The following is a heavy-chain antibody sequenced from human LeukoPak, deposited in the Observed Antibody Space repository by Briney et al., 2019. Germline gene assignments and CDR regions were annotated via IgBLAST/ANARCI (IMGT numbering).Heavy chain of an antibody. CDR1: RYTFTSYG. CDR3: ARGYSSGWYWNYYYYMDV. J-gene: IGHJ6*03. CDR2: ISAYNGNT. D-gene: IGHD6-19*01. V-gene: IGHV1-18*01. Sequence: ASVKVSCKASRYTFTSYGISCVRQAPGQGLEWMGWISAYNGNTNYAQKLQGRVTMTTDTSTSTAYMEMRSLRSDDTAVYYCARGYSSGWYWNYYYYMDVWGKGTTVTVSS.